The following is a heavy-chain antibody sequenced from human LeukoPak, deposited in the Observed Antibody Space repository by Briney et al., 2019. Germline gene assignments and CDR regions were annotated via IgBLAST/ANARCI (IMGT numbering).Heavy chain of an antibody. Sequence: GGSLRLSCAASGFTFSTYNKNWVRQAPGKGLEWVSSISDNSRSIYYADSVKGRLTISRDNAKNSLYLQMNSLRAEDTAVYYCARETGDQAFDYWGQGTLVTVSS. J-gene: IGHJ4*02. V-gene: IGHV3-21*01. CDR2: ISDNSRSI. D-gene: IGHD7-27*01. CDR1: GFTFSTYN. CDR3: ARETGDQAFDY.